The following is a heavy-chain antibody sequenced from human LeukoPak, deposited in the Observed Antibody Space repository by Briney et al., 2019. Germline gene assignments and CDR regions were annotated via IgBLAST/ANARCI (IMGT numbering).Heavy chain of an antibody. D-gene: IGHD4-11*01. CDR2: IIPIFGTA. J-gene: IGHJ6*03. CDR1: GGTFSSYA. Sequence: SVKVSCKASGGTFSSYAISWVRQAPGQGLEWMGWIIPIFGTANYAQKFQGRVTITADKSTSTAYMELSSLRSEDTAVYYCARGQMTTVTTIHYYYMDVWGKGTTVTVSS. CDR3: ARGQMTTVTTIHYYYMDV. V-gene: IGHV1-69*06.